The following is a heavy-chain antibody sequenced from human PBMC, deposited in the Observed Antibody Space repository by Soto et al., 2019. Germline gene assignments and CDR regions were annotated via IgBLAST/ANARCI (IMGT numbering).Heavy chain of an antibody. V-gene: IGHV4-39*07. D-gene: IGHD6-19*01. CDR2: IYYSGSS. CDR3: ARDFTDSSGPTLGMGV. CDR1: GGSISSSSHY. J-gene: IGHJ6*02. Sequence: SETLSLTCTVSGGSISSSSHYWGWIRQPPGKGLEWIGSIYYSGSSYYNTSLKSRVTISVDTSKNQFSLKLSSVTAADTAVYYCARDFTDSSGPTLGMGVWGQGTTVTVSS.